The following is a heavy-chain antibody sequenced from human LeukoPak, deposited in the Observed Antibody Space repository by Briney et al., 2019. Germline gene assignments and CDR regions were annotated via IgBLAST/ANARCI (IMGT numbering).Heavy chain of an antibody. CDR2: VYTSGST. CDR1: GGSISGYY. V-gene: IGHV4-4*07. CDR3: AKSPSGRGGYNWFDP. Sequence: PSETLSLTCTVSGGSISGYYWSWIRQPAGKGLEWIGRVYTSGSTNYNPSLKSRVTMSIDTSKNQFSLNLSSVTAAVTAVYYCAKSPSGRGGYNWFDPWGQGTLVTVSS. D-gene: IGHD3-16*01. J-gene: IGHJ5*02.